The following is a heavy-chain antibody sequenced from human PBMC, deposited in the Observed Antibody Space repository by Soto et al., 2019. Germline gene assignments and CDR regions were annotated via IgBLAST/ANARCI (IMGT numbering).Heavy chain of an antibody. Sequence: QVQLQESGPGLVKPSQTMSLTCTVSGGSISSGGYYWSWIRQHPGKGLEWIGYIYYSGSTYYNPYLKSRVTISRDTSKNQLSLKLSSVTAADTAVYYCARGVVVAATLNAFDLWGQGTMVTVSS. V-gene: IGHV4-31*03. CDR1: GGSISSGGYY. CDR2: IYYSGST. CDR3: ARGVVVAATLNAFDL. J-gene: IGHJ3*01. D-gene: IGHD2-15*01.